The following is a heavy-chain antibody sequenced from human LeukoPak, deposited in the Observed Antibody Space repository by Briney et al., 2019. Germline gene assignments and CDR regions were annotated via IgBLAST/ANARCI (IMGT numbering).Heavy chain of an antibody. CDR2: IREDGNEK. CDR3: ASYATVTTFDY. D-gene: IGHD4-17*01. Sequence: GGSLRLSCAGSGFTFTSYWMGWVRLAPGKGLEWVANIREDGNEKYYVDSVKGRFTISRDNAKNSLYLQMNSLRAEDTAVYYCASYATVTTFDYWGQGTLVTVSS. V-gene: IGHV3-7*03. CDR1: GFTFTSYW. J-gene: IGHJ4*02.